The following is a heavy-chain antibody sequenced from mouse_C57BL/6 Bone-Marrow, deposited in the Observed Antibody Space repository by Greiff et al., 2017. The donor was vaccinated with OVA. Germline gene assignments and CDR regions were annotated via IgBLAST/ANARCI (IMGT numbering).Heavy chain of an antibody. V-gene: IGHV1-15*01. Sequence: LKQSGAELVRPGASVTLSCKASGYTFTDYEMHWVKQTPVHGLEWIGAIDPETGGTGYNPKFKGKAILTADKSSSTSYMELRSLTSEDSAVYYCTRWVEDYFDYWGQGTTLTVSS. D-gene: IGHD1-1*01. CDR2: IDPETGGT. CDR1: GYTFTDYE. J-gene: IGHJ2*01. CDR3: TRWVEDYFDY.